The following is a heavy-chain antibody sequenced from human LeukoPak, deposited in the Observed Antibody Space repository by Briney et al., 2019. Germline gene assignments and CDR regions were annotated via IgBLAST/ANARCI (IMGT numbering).Heavy chain of an antibody. J-gene: IGHJ5*02. CDR2: INPNSGGT. Sequence: ASVKVSCKASGYTFTGYYMHWVRQAPGQGLEWMGWINPNSGGTNYAQKFQGRVTMTRDTSISTAYMELSRLRSDDTAVYYCARDRRLNRNYRGNWFDPWGQGTLVTVSS. CDR1: GYTFTGYY. D-gene: IGHD1-7*01. CDR3: ARDRRLNRNYRGNWFDP. V-gene: IGHV1-2*02.